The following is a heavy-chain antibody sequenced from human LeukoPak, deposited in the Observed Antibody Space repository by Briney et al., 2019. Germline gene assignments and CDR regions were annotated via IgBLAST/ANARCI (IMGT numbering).Heavy chain of an antibody. CDR3: ARSPRRGEDYYYYYYMDV. J-gene: IGHJ6*03. V-gene: IGHV4-4*07. Sequence: SETLSLTCTVSGGSISSYYWNWIRQPAGKGLEWIGPIYTSGSTNYNPSLKSRVTMSVDTSKNQFSLKLSSVTAADTAVYYCARSPRRGEDYYYYYYMDVWGKGTTVTVSS. D-gene: IGHD3-3*01. CDR2: IYTSGST. CDR1: GGSISSYY.